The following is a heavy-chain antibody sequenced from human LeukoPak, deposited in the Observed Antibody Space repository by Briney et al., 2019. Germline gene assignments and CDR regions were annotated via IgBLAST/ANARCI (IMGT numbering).Heavy chain of an antibody. CDR2: ISGSGGNT. J-gene: IGHJ4*02. CDR3: AKDRPYSSGWYGGIDY. D-gene: IGHD6-19*01. V-gene: IGHV3-23*01. Sequence: GGSLRLSCAASGFTFSSYAMSWVRQAPGKGLECVSAISGSGGNTYYADSVKGRFTISRDNSKNTLYLQMNSLRAEDTAVYYCAKDRPYSSGWYGGIDYWGQGTLVTVSS. CDR1: GFTFSSYA.